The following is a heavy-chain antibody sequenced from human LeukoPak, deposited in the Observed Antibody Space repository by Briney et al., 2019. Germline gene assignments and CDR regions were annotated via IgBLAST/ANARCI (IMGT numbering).Heavy chain of an antibody. J-gene: IGHJ3*02. D-gene: IGHD1-26*01. Sequence: GESLKISCTASGFTFSNYGMNWVRQAPGKGLEWVSSISSSSNYIYYADSVKGRFTISRDNAKNSLYLQMNSLRGEDTAVYYCARESGSGDAFDIWGQGTMVTVSS. CDR3: ARESGSGDAFDI. CDR2: ISSSSNYI. CDR1: GFTFSNYG. V-gene: IGHV3-21*01.